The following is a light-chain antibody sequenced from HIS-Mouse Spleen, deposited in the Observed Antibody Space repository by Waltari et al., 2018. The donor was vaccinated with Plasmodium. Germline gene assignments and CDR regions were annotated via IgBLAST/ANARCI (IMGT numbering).Light chain of an antibody. CDR1: VSPKHY. CDR3: YSTDSSGNHRV. J-gene: IGLJ3*02. Sequence: SSDFPQHTSVSVLSGQTTRITCTVTVSPKHYVYLYQQKSGQAPVLVIYEDSKRPSGIPERFSGSSSGTMATLTISGAQVEDEADYYCYSTDSSGNHRVFGGGTKLTVL. V-gene: IGLV3-10*01. CDR2: EDS.